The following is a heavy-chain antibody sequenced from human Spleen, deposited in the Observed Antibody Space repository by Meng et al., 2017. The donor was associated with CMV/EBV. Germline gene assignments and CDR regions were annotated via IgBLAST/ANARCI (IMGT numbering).Heavy chain of an antibody. CDR3: AREGSGENWFDP. CDR1: GFTFSTYS. V-gene: IGHV3-23*01. D-gene: IGHD1-26*01. Sequence: GGSLRLSCAASGFTFSTYSMNWVRQPPGKGLEWVSAISTSGDNTNYVDSVKGRFTISRDNSKNTLFLQMNSLRAEDTAVYYCAREGSGENWFDPWGQGTLVTVSS. J-gene: IGHJ5*02. CDR2: ISTSGDNT.